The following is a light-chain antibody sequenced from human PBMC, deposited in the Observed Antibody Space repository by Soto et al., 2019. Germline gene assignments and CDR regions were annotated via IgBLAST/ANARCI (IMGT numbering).Light chain of an antibody. CDR2: DAS. J-gene: IGKJ4*01. CDR3: QQLYSYPST. Sequence: DIQMTQSPSTLSASVGDRVTITCRAIQSISSWLAWYQQKPGKAPNLLIYDASTLHSEVPSRFRGSGSGTDFTLTISGLQPEDFEAYYCQQLYSYPSTFGGGTKVDIK. V-gene: IGKV1-5*01. CDR1: QSISSW.